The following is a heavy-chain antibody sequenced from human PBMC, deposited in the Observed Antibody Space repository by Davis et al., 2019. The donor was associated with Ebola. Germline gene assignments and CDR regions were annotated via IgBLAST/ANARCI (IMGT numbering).Heavy chain of an antibody. V-gene: IGHV3-23*01. J-gene: IGHJ4*02. CDR2: ISYSGGST. CDR3: VQGWVKTIADRNYFFDS. CDR1: GFTLSSYA. Sequence: GGSLRLSCVASGFTLSSYAMNWIRQPPGKELEWVSAISYSGGSTYYAASVKGRFTISRDTSRNTLYLEMTDLRPDDTAMYYCVQGWVKTIADRNYFFDSWGQGTLVTVTS. D-gene: IGHD2-15*01.